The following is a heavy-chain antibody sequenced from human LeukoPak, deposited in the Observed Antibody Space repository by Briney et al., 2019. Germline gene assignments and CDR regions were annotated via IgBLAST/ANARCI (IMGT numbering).Heavy chain of an antibody. V-gene: IGHV1-46*01. Sequence: ASVRVSCKASGYIFTSYYIHWVRQAPGQGLEWMGIINASGGSTGYAQKFQGRVTMTRDTSTSTVYMELNSLRSDDTAVYHCARALPHVRSGYYYYYMDVWGKGTTVTISS. CDR1: GYIFTSYY. CDR2: INASGGST. D-gene: IGHD6-25*01. CDR3: ARALPHVRSGYYYYYMDV. J-gene: IGHJ6*03.